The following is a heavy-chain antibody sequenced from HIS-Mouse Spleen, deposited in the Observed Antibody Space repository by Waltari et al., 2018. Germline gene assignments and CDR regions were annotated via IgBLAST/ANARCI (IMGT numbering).Heavy chain of an antibody. Sequence: QVQLQESGPGLVKPSQTLSLTCTVSGGSISSGDYYWSWSRQPPGKGLEWIGYIYYSGSTYYNPSLKSRVTISVDTSKNQFSLKLSSVTAADTAVYYCARDGGYNWNDEDAFDIWGQGTMVTVSS. V-gene: IGHV4-30-4*01. J-gene: IGHJ3*02. CDR2: IYYSGST. CDR3: ARDGGYNWNDEDAFDI. D-gene: IGHD1-1*01. CDR1: GGSISSGDYY.